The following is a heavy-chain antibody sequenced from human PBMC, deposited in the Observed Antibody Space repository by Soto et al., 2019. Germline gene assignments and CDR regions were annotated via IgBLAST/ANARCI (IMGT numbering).Heavy chain of an antibody. V-gene: IGHV4-61*01. CDR3: ARAALQSGWYHDS. CDR1: GTSVSNSIYY. D-gene: IGHD6-19*01. CDR2: IYYSVST. Sequence: SETLSLNCIVSGTSVSNSIYYCSWLRHAPGEGLEWIGYIYYSVSTNYNPSLKSRVIMSIDTSKNKLSLRLRSVTTADTATYYCARAALQSGWYHDSWGQGITVTVSS. J-gene: IGHJ4*02.